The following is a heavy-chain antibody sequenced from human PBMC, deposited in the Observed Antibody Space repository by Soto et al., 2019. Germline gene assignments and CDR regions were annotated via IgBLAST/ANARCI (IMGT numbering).Heavy chain of an antibody. J-gene: IGHJ6*03. V-gene: IGHV3-30*18. Sequence: GGSLRLSCAASGFTFSSYGMHWVRQAPGKGLEWVAVISYDGSNKYYADSVKGRFTISRDNSKNTLYLQMNSLRAEDTAVYYCAKVGRYCSGGSCLYYYYYMDVWGKGTTVTVSS. CDR2: ISYDGSNK. CDR3: AKVGRYCSGGSCLYYYYYMDV. CDR1: GFTFSSYG. D-gene: IGHD2-15*01.